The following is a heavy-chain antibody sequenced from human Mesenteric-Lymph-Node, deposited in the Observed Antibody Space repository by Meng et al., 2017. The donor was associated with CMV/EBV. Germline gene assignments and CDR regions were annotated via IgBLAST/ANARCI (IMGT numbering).Heavy chain of an antibody. D-gene: IGHD3-10*01. Sequence: GESLKISCTASGFYFSGYAMNWVRHVPGKGLEWVSSISGSGERTHHADSVKGRFTISRDNSKNTLFLQMNSPRAEDTAVYYCARFAMVRGPFDYWGQGTLVTVSS. J-gene: IGHJ4*02. V-gene: IGHV3-23*01. CDR1: GFYFSGYA. CDR3: ARFAMVRGPFDY. CDR2: ISGSGERT.